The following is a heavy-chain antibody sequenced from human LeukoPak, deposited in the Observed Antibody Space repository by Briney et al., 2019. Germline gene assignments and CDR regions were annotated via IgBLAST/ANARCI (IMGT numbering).Heavy chain of an antibody. J-gene: IGHJ4*02. CDR3: TRRGTRPLYYFEY. Sequence: GGSLRLSCRTSGFTFGDYGMSWFRQAPGKGLEWVGFIRSGGTTEYAAYVKGRFTISRDDSQSIAYLQMNSLKTDDTAVYYCTRRGTRPLYYFEYWGQGTLVTVFS. CDR1: GFTFGDYG. D-gene: IGHD3-16*01. V-gene: IGHV3-49*03. CDR2: IRSGGTT.